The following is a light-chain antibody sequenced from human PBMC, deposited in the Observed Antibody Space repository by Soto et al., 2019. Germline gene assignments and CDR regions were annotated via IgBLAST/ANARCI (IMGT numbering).Light chain of an antibody. V-gene: IGKV3-20*01. CDR2: GAS. Sequence: EIVMTQSPATLSLSPGERATLSCRASQSVSSSYLAWYQQKPGQAPRLLIYGASTRATGIPDRFSGSGSGTDFTLTISRLEPEDFAVYYCQQYGFSSMFTFGQGTKLEIK. CDR3: QQYGFSSMFT. J-gene: IGKJ2*01. CDR1: QSVSSSY.